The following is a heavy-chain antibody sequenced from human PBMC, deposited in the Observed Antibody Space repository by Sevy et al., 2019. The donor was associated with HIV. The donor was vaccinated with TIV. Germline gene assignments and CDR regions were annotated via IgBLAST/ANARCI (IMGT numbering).Heavy chain of an antibody. V-gene: IGHV4-30-4*08. CDR2: IYHTGSD. J-gene: IGHJ4*02. CDR3: AVAVSVIPSATPPKFDS. Sequence: SETLSLTCTVSGGSISRTDSLWAWIRQPPGKGLEWIGYIYHTGSDYYNPSLKSRVTISVDKSKNQFSLRLNPVTAADTAVYYCAVAVSVIPSATPPKFDSWGQGALVTVSS. CDR1: GGSISRTDSL. D-gene: IGHD2-15*01.